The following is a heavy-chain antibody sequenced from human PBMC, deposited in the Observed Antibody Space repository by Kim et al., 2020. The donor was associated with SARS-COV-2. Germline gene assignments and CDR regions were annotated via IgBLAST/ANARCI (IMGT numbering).Heavy chain of an antibody. V-gene: IGHV1-8*01. CDR2: MNPNSGNT. CDR3: ARVAGLLWFGEYPFYYYGMDV. J-gene: IGHJ6*02. CDR1: GYTFTSYD. D-gene: IGHD3-10*01. Sequence: ASVKVSCKASGYTFTSYDINWVRQATGQGLEWMGWMNPNSGNTGYAQKFQGRVTMTRNTSISTAYMELSSLRSEDTAVYYCARVAGLLWFGEYPFYYYGMDVWGQGTTVTVSS.